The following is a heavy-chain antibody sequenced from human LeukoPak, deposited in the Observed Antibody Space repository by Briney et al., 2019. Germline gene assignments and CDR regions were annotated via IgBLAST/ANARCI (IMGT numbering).Heavy chain of an antibody. D-gene: IGHD1-26*01. J-gene: IGHJ3*02. CDR3: ASHQLVGAFDI. CDR1: GDSISSGDYY. Sequence: PSQTLSLTCTVSGDSISSGDYYWSWIRQPAGKGLEWIGRISSSGSTNYNPSLKSRVTISVDTSKNQFSLKLSSVTAADTAVYYCASHQLVGAFDIWGQGTMVTVSS. V-gene: IGHV4-61*02. CDR2: ISSSGST.